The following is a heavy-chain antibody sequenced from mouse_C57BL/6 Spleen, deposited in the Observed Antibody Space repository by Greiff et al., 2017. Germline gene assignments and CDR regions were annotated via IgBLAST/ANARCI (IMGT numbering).Heavy chain of an antibody. CDR2: IYPGGGYP. D-gene: IGHD2-3*01. V-gene: IGHV1-63*01. CDR1: GYTFTNYW. CDR3: ARAGIYDGYRGFAY. J-gene: IGHJ3*01. Sequence: VQLQQSGAELVRPGTSVKMSCKASGYTFTNYWIGWAKQRPGHGLEWIGDIYPGGGYPNYNEKFKGKATLTADKSSSTAYMQFSSLTSADSAIYYCARAGIYDGYRGFAYWGQGTLVTVSA.